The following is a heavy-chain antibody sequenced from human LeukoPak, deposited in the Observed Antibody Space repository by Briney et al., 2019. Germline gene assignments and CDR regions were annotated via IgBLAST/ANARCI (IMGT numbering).Heavy chain of an antibody. CDR2: ISGYHGDT. V-gene: IGHV1-18*01. D-gene: IGHD3-10*01. Sequence: ASVKVSCKDSGYTFTTYGISWVRQAPGQGLEWMGWISGYHGDTDYAQKSQGRVTMTTDTSTSAAYMELKSLKSDDTAVYYCARAPTSYSSGSFSKYYFDSWGQGTLVTVSS. CDR3: ARAPTSYSSGSFSKYYFDS. CDR1: GYTFTTYG. J-gene: IGHJ4*02.